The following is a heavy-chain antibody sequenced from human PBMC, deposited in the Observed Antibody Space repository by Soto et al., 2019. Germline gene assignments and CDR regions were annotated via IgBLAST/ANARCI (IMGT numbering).Heavy chain of an antibody. CDR2: INPNSGGT. D-gene: IGHD6-13*01. CDR1: GYTFTGYY. CDR3: ARDRSSSWTNYYYYGMDV. J-gene: IGHJ6*02. Sequence: ASVKVSCKASGYTFTGYYMHWVRQAPGQGLEWMGWINPNSGGTNYAQKFQGWVTMTRDTSISTAYMELSRLRSDDTAVYYCARDRSSSWTNYYYYGMDVWGQGTTVTIS. V-gene: IGHV1-2*04.